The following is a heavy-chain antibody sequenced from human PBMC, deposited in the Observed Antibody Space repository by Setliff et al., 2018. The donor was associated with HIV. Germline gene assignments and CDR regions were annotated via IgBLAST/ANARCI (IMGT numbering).Heavy chain of an antibody. CDR3: ARDGLLEAGIRFDY. D-gene: IGHD6-19*01. Sequence: SVKVSCKASRGTFSSYAVSWVRQGPGQGLEWMGGIIPVFGTTKYAQKFQGRVIITADESSTTAYMELSGLRSEDTAVYYCARDGLLEAGIRFDYWGQGTLVTVSS. CDR1: RGTFSSYA. V-gene: IGHV1-69*13. CDR2: IIPVFGTT. J-gene: IGHJ4*02.